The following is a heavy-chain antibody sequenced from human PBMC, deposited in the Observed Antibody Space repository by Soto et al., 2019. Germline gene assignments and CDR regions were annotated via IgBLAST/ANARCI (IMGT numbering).Heavy chain of an antibody. J-gene: IGHJ6*02. CDR2: ISAYNGNT. Sequence: QVQLVQSGAEVKKPGASVKVSCKASGYTFTSYGISWVRQAPGQGLEWMGWISAYNGNTNYAHKLQVRVTMTIDTATDTAYMELRSLRSDDTVLYYCAITEMAYSSSWPTYYYYYYGMDVWGQGTTVTVSS. D-gene: IGHD6-13*01. CDR3: AITEMAYSSSWPTYYYYYYGMDV. V-gene: IGHV1-18*01. CDR1: GYTFTSYG.